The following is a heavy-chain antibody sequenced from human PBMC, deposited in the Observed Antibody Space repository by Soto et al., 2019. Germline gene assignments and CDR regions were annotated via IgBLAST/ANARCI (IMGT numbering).Heavy chain of an antibody. Sequence: GKGLEWVGRIKSKTDGGTTDYAAPVKGRFTISRDDSKNTLYLQMNSLKTEDTAVYYFTIDEAKDGIGVTPYVTAVLLNRTSDP. J-gene: IGHJ5*02. D-gene: IGHD3-16*01. CDR3: TIDEAKDGIGVTPYVTAVLLNRTSDP. CDR2: IKSKTDGGTT. V-gene: IGHV3-15*07.